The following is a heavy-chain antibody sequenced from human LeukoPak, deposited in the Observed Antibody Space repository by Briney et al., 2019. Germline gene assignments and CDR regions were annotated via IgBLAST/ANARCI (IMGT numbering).Heavy chain of an antibody. Sequence: GGSLRLSCAASGFTFSSYAMHWVRQAPGKGLEWVAVISYDGSSKYYADSVKGRFTISRDNSKNTLYLQMNSLRAEDTAVYYCARGFAVADFDYWGQGTLVTVSS. J-gene: IGHJ4*02. CDR1: GFTFSSYA. CDR2: ISYDGSSK. V-gene: IGHV3-30*04. CDR3: ARGFAVADFDY. D-gene: IGHD6-19*01.